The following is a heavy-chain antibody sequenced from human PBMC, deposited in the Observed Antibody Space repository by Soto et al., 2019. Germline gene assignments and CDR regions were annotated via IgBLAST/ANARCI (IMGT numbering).Heavy chain of an antibody. J-gene: IGHJ4*02. CDR2: IYYSGST. CDR1: GGSIGGSGGY. D-gene: IGHD6-13*01. V-gene: IGHV4-39*01. CDR3: ARLEQQQFDY. Sequence: PLETLCLTCSVSGGSIGGSGGYWGWIRQPPGKGLEWIGSIYYSGSTYYNPSLKSRVTISVDTSKNQFSLKLSAVTAADTAVYYCARLEQQQFDYWGQGTLVTVSS.